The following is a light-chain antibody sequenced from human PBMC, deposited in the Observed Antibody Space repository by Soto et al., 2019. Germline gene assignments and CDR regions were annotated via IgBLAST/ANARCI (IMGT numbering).Light chain of an antibody. CDR3: QQYCSSPQT. V-gene: IGKV3-20*01. CDR1: QSVSSSY. J-gene: IGKJ1*01. CDR2: GAS. Sequence: EIELTQSPGTLSLSPGQRATLSCRASQSVSSSYLAWYQQKPGQAPRLLIYGASSRATGIPDRFSGSGSGTDFTLTISRLEPEDFAVYYCQQYCSSPQTFGQGTKVEIK.